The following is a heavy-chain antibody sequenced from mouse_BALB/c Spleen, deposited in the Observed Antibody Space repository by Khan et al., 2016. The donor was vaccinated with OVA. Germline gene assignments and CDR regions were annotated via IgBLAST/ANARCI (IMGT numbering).Heavy chain of an antibody. Sequence: QVRLQQSGAELVKPGASVKLSCKASGYTFTSYDINWVRQRPEQGLEWIGWIFPGDDSTKYNEKFKGKATLTTDKSSSTAYMQLSRLTSEDSAVSFCARHYCGGILCRSFDVWGAGTTVTVSS. V-gene: IGHV1-85*01. D-gene: IGHD1-1*01. CDR3: ARHYCGGILCRSFDV. CDR1: GYTFTSYD. CDR2: IFPGDDST. J-gene: IGHJ1*01.